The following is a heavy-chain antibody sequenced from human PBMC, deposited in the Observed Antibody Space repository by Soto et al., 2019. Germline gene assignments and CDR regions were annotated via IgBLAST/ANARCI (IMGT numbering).Heavy chain of an antibody. D-gene: IGHD2-2*01. V-gene: IGHV1-18*01. CDR1: GYTFTSYG. CDR2: ISAYNGNT. Sequence: QVQLVQSGAEVKKPGASVKVSCKASGYTFTSYGISWVRQAPGQGLDWMGWISAYNGNTKYAQDLQGRVTMTTDTSTSTAYMELRSLRSDDTAVYYCARSDIVVVPEVGMDVWGQGTTVTVSS. CDR3: ARSDIVVVPEVGMDV. J-gene: IGHJ6*02.